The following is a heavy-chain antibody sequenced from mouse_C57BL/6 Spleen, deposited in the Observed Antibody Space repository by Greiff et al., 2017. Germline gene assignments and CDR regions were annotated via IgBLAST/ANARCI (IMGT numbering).Heavy chain of an antibody. CDR1: GFSLTSYG. CDR2: IWSDGST. J-gene: IGHJ4*01. V-gene: IGHV2-6-1*01. Sequence: VKLMESGPGLVAPSQSLSITCTVSGFSLTSYGVHWVRQPPGKGLEWLVVIWSDGSTTYNSALKSRLSISKDNSKSQVFLKMNSLQTDDTAMYYCARHEGGYYARDYWGQGTSVTVSS. CDR3: ARHEGGYYARDY.